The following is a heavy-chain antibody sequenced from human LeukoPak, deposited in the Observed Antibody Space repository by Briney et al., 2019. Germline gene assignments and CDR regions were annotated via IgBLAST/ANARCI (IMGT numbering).Heavy chain of an antibody. J-gene: IGHJ5*02. V-gene: IGHV4-34*01. CDR3: ARASLHYDFWSGYLKTNWFDP. Sequence: PSETLSLTCAVYGGSFSGYYWSWIRQPPGKGLEWIGEINHSGSTNYNPSLKSRVTISVDTSKNQFSLKLSSVTAADTAVYYCARASLHYDFWSGYLKTNWFDPWGQGSLVTVSS. CDR2: INHSGST. CDR1: GGSFSGYY. D-gene: IGHD3-3*01.